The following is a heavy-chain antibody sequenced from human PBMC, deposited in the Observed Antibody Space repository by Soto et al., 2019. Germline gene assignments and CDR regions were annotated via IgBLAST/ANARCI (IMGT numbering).Heavy chain of an antibody. Sequence: GESLKISCTGSGYSFTSYWIGWVRQMPGKGLEWMGIIYPGDSDTRYSPSFQGQVTISADKSISTAYLQWSSLKASDAAMYYCARYIGEIPGPENEGYGMDVWGQGTTVTVSS. CDR2: IYPGDSDT. CDR1: GYSFTSYW. D-gene: IGHD3-3*01. V-gene: IGHV5-51*01. J-gene: IGHJ6*02. CDR3: ARYIGEIPGPENEGYGMDV.